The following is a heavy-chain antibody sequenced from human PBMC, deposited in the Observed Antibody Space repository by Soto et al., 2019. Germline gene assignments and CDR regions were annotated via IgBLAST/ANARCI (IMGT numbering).Heavy chain of an antibody. J-gene: IGHJ1*01. CDR3: AGYSNSWSKYVKH. Sequence: TLSLTCAVYGGSFSGYCWSWIRQTPGERLEWVGDICHGGGANYNPSLKSRVSFSMDPSKNQFSLKLNSVMAADTAVYYCAGYSNSWSKYVKHWGRGSLVTVSS. D-gene: IGHD6-13*01. V-gene: IGHV4-34*01. CDR1: GGSFSGYC. CDR2: ICHGGGA.